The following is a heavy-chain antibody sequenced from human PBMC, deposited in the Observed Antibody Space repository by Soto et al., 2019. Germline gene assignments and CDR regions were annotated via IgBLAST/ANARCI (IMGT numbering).Heavy chain of an antibody. CDR1: GGSISSYY. CDR3: SREGVSSSWYYYYGLDV. Sequence: SETLSLTCTVSGGSISSYYWSWIRQPPGKGLEWIGYISYSGSTNYNPSLKSRVTISVDTSKNQFSLKLSSVTAADTAVYYCSREGVSSSWYYYYGLDVWGQGTTVTVSS. V-gene: IGHV4-59*01. CDR2: ISYSGST. D-gene: IGHD6-13*01. J-gene: IGHJ6*02.